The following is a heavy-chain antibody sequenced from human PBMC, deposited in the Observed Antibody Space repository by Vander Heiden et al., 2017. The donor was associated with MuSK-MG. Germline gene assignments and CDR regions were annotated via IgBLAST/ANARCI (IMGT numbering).Heavy chain of an antibody. D-gene: IGHD6-13*01. Sequence: EVQLVESGGGLVQPGGSLRLSCAASGFTFIGYWRHWVRQAPGKGLVWVSRINSDGSSTSYADAGKGRFTISRDNAKNTLYMQMNSMRAEQTAVYYCAGGVYGFNRGGAFDIWRQGRMVTICS. CDR1: GFTFIGYW. V-gene: IGHV3-74*01. CDR2: INSDGSST. CDR3: AGGVYGFNRGGAFDI. J-gene: IGHJ3*02.